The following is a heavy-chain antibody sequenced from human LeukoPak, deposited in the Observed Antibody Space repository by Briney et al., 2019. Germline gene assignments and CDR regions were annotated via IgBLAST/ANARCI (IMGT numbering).Heavy chain of an antibody. D-gene: IGHD3-10*01. CDR2: IRGIAATI. J-gene: IGHJ4*01. CDR3: SMRGVPRS. V-gene: IGHV3-48*03. Sequence: PGGSLRLSCAASGLTSSNYEMTWVRQAPGKGLEWVSYIRGIAATIFYADSVKGRFTISRDNAKNSLYLQMNRLLATDPRVSFCSMRGVPRSWGRGTLVTVSS. CDR1: GLTSSNYE.